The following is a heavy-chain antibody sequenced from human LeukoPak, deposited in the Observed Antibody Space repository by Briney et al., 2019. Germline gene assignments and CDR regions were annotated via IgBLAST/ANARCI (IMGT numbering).Heavy chain of an antibody. J-gene: IGHJ6*02. V-gene: IGHV4-4*02. CDR3: ARQGYYAVDV. CDR1: GGSLSFTDW. Sequence: PSGTLSLTCDVSGGSLSFTDWLNWVRQTPGKGLEWIGEIYYSGSTNYNPSLKSRVSMSVDTSKNHFSLNLSSLTAADTAVYFCARQGYYAVDVWGQGISVIVSS. CDR2: IYYSGST.